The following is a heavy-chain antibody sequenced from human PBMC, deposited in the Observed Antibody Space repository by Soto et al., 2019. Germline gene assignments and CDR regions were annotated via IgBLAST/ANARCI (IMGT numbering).Heavy chain of an antibody. CDR3: ARTSFGYRSGGIDY. Sequence: QVQLQESGPGLVKPSQTLSLTCTVSGGSISSGDYYWSWIRQPPGKGLEWIGYIYYSGSTYYNPSLKSRMTISVDTSNNQFSLKLSSVTAADTAVYYCARTSFGYRSGGIDYWGQGTLVTVSS. J-gene: IGHJ4*02. D-gene: IGHD6-19*01. V-gene: IGHV4-30-4*01. CDR2: IYYSGST. CDR1: GGSISSGDYY.